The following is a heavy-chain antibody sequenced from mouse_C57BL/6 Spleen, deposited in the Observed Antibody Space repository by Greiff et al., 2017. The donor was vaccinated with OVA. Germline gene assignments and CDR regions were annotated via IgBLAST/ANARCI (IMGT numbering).Heavy chain of an antibody. Sequence: VQLQESGPGLVQPSQSLSITCTVSGFSLTSYGVHWVRQSPGKGLEWLGVIWRGGSTDYNAAFMSRLSITKDNSKSQVFFKMNSLQADDTAIYYCAKGITTDYYAMDYWGQGTSVTVSS. D-gene: IGHD1-1*01. CDR2: IWRGGST. J-gene: IGHJ4*01. CDR1: GFSLTSYG. V-gene: IGHV2-5*01. CDR3: AKGITTDYYAMDY.